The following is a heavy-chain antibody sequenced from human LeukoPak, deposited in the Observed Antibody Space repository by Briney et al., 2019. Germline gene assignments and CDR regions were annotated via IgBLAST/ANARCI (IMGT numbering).Heavy chain of an antibody. CDR1: GYTFTVYY. CDR3: ARDRNLTIYGSGSYWWFDP. D-gene: IGHD3-10*01. Sequence: ASVKVSCKASGYTFTVYYMHGVRQAPGQGLEWMGWINPNSGGTNYAQKFQGRVTMTRDTSISTAYMELSRLRSDDTAVYYCARDRNLTIYGSGSYWWFDPWGQGTLVTVSS. V-gene: IGHV1-2*02. J-gene: IGHJ5*02. CDR2: INPNSGGT.